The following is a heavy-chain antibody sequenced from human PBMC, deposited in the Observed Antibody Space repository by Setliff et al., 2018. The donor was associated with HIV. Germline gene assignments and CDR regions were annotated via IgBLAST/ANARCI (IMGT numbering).Heavy chain of an antibody. V-gene: IGHV4-30-4*08. J-gene: IGHJ6*03. Sequence: NPSETLSLTCTVSGASVSSGGFYWSWIRQPPGKGLEWIGYIYYTGSTYYNPSLKSRVTISVDTSKNQFSRKLSSVTAADKAVYYCAKGRQIVAFLVEGASYHMDVWGNGTTGTVSS. CDR1: GASVSSGGFY. CDR3: AKGRQIVAFLVEGASYHMDV. CDR2: IYYTGST. D-gene: IGHD3-16*01.